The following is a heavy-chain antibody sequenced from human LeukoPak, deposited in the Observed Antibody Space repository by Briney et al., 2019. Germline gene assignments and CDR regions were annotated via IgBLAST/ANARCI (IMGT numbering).Heavy chain of an antibody. CDR2: IKQDGTEK. J-gene: IGHJ4*02. CDR3: AKDWYSGGWYLTYFDY. CDR1: GFTFTTYW. V-gene: IGHV3-7*01. Sequence: GGSLRLFCAASGFTFTTYWMGWVRQAPGKGLEWVANIKQDGTEKYYVDSVKGRFTISRDNSKNTLYLQMNSLRAEDTAVYYCAKDWYSGGWYLTYFDYWGQGTLVTVSS. D-gene: IGHD6-19*01.